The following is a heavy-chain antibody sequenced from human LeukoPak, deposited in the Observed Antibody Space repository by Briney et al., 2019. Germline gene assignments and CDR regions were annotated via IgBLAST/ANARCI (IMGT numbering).Heavy chain of an antibody. CDR2: ISGSGCST. CDR3: ADSSWYFLYY. Sequence: GRSLRLSCAASGFTLSSFAMSWVRPAPGKGLEWVSAISGSGCSTYYADSVKGRFTISRDNSKNTLYLEKSSLRAEDTAVYLCADSSWYFLYYWGQGTLVTVSS. V-gene: IGHV3-23*01. CDR1: GFTLSSFA. D-gene: IGHD6-13*01. J-gene: IGHJ4*02.